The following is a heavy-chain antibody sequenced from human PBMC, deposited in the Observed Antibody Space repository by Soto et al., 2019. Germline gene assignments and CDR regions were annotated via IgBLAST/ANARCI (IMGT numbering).Heavy chain of an antibody. V-gene: IGHV2-5*01. D-gene: IGHD3-3*01. CDR1: GFSLSTSGVG. Sequence: QITLKESGPTLVKRTQPLTLTCTFSGFSLSTSGVGVGWIRQPPGKALEWLSLIYWNDDKHYSPSLKSRLTITTYTSKIQVVLTITNMDPVDTASYYCAHTSVLYITIRINWFYPWGQGTLVTVSS. CDR2: IYWNDDK. CDR3: AHTSVLYITIRINWFYP. J-gene: IGHJ5*02.